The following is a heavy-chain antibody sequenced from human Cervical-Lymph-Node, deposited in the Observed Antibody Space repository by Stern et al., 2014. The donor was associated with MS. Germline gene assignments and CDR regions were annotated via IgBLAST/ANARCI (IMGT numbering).Heavy chain of an antibody. CDR3: AIYDSSGSTDY. CDR1: GGSISSSSYY. D-gene: IGHD3-22*01. Sequence: VQLVESGPGLVKPSETLSLTCTVSGGSISSSSYYWGWIRQPPGKGLEWIGSIYYSGSTYYNPSLKSRVTISVDTSQNQFSLKLSSVTAADTAVYYCAIYDSSGSTDYWGQGTLVTVSS. CDR2: IYYSGST. V-gene: IGHV4-39*01. J-gene: IGHJ4*02.